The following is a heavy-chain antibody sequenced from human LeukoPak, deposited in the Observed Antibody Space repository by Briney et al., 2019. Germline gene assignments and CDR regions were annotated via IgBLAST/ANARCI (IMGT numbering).Heavy chain of an antibody. V-gene: IGHV4-4*07. CDR2: IFGSGNT. Sequence: SETLSLTCTVSGDSIRSYYWSWIRQPAGKGLEWIGRIFGSGNTNYNPSLKSRVTMSVDTSRNQFSLKLSSVTAADTAVYYCACKAIAARPNWFDPWGQGTLVTVSS. J-gene: IGHJ5*02. D-gene: IGHD6-6*01. CDR1: GDSIRSYY. CDR3: ACKAIAARPNWFDP.